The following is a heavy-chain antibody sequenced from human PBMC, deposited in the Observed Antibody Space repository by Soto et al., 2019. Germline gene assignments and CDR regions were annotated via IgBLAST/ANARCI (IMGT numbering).Heavy chain of an antibody. V-gene: IGHV3-23*01. CDR1: GFTFSKYA. CDR3: AKEAKDFWSGSPTSSYFDY. D-gene: IGHD3-3*01. J-gene: IGHJ4*02. Sequence: GGSLRLSCAASGFTFSKYAMTWVRQAPGKGLEWVSSIRGGGDDTYYADSVKGRFTISRDNSKNTVYLQMNSLRAEDTAVYYCAKEAKDFWSGSPTSSYFDYWGQGTLVTVSS. CDR2: IRGGGDDT.